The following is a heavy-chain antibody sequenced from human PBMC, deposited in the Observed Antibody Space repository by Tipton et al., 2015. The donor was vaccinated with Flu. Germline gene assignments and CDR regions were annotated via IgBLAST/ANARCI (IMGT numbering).Heavy chain of an antibody. Sequence: TLSLTCTVSGDSISSYYWSWIRQPAGKGLEWIGRIYTSGSTNYNASLKSRVTMSVDTSKNQFSLRLRSMTAADTARYYCARDLFGSGNYLGYWGQGVPVIVSS. J-gene: IGHJ4*02. D-gene: IGHD3-10*01. CDR1: GDSISSYY. CDR3: ARDLFGSGNYLGY. V-gene: IGHV4-4*07. CDR2: IYTSGST.